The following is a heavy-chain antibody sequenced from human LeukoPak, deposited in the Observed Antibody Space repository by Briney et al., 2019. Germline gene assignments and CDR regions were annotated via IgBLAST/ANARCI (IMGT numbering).Heavy chain of an antibody. J-gene: IGHJ6*03. CDR1: GGSISSSSYY. V-gene: IGHV4-39*07. D-gene: IGHD5-12*01. CDR3: ARVFSGYDYYSYYYMDV. Sequence: PSETLSLTCTVSGGSISSSSYYWGWIRQPPGKGLEWIGSIYYSGSTYYNPSLKTRVTISVDTSKNQFSLKLSSVTAADTAVYYCARVFSGYDYYSYYYMDVWGKGTTVTVSS. CDR2: IYYSGST.